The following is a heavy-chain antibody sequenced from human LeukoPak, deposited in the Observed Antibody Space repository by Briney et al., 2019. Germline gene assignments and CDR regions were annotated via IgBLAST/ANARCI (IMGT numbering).Heavy chain of an antibody. Sequence: ASETLSLTCTVSGGSISSYYWGWIRRPPGKGLEWIASINYSGSTYYNPSLTSRVTISADTSKNQFSLKLSSVTAADTAVYYCARHEKGKPLDYWGQGTLVTVSS. CDR2: INYSGST. V-gene: IGHV4-39*01. J-gene: IGHJ4*02. CDR3: ARHEKGKPLDY. CDR1: GGSISSYY.